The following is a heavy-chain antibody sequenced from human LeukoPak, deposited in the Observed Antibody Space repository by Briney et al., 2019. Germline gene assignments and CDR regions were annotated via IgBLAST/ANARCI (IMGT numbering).Heavy chain of an antibody. CDR2: IRYDGSNK. CDR3: AKDRVVVNWRGAALDY. V-gene: IGHV3-30*02. D-gene: IGHD2-15*01. CDR1: GFTFSSYG. Sequence: AGGSLRLSCAASGFTFSSYGMHWVRQAPGKGLEWVAFIRYDGSNKYYADSVKGRFTISRDNSKNTLYLQMNSLRAEDTAVYYCAKDRVVVNWRGAALDYWGQGTLVTVSS. J-gene: IGHJ4*02.